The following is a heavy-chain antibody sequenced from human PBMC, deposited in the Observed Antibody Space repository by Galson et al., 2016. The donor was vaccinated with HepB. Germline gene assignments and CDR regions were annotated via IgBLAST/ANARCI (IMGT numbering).Heavy chain of an antibody. J-gene: IGHJ4*02. D-gene: IGHD4-23*01. CDR2: VHYSDGT. V-gene: IGHV4-31*03. CDR3: ARRSPGFGGPRDYFDY. Sequence: TLSLTCTVSGVSVDGGVYSWAWIRHHAGRGLEWIGNVHYSDGTSYNPSLQSRVTMSLDTSQNQVSLRLHSVTAADTAVYYCARRSPGFGGPRDYFDYWGLGTLVTVSS. CDR1: GVSVDGGVYS.